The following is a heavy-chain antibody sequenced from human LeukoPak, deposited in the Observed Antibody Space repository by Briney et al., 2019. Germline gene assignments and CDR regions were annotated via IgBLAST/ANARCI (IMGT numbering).Heavy chain of an antibody. V-gene: IGHV3-21*06. D-gene: IGHD3-9*01. CDR2: ITSSSGYT. CDR3: ARQIGFLTGYRAFDY. J-gene: IGHJ4*02. CDR1: GFTFSSYS. Sequence: PGGSLRLSCAASGFTFSSYSMNWVRQAPGKGLEWVSSITSSSGYTHYPDSVKGRFTISRDTAKNSLYLQMNSLRVEDTAVYYCARQIGFLTGYRAFDYWGQGTLVTVSS.